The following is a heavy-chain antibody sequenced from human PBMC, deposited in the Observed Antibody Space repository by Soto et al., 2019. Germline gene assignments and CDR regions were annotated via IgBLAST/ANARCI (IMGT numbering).Heavy chain of an antibody. CDR1: GGTFSSYA. Sequence: QVQLVQSGAEVKKPGSSVKVSCKASGGTFSSYAISWVRQAPGQGLEWMGGSIPIFGTANYAQKFQGRVTITADEYTSTAYMALSSLRSEDTAVYYCAREISGYVYNWFAPWGQGTLVTVSS. CDR2: SIPIFGTA. J-gene: IGHJ5*02. D-gene: IGHD5-12*01. CDR3: AREISGYVYNWFAP. V-gene: IGHV1-69*01.